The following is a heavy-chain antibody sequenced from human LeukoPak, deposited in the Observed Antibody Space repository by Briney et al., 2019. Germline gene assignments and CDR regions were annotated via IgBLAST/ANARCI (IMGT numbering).Heavy chain of an antibody. D-gene: IGHD3-22*01. J-gene: IGHJ5*02. Sequence: ETLSLTCNVSGGPITDYYRSWIRQPPGKGPEWIGYIYFRGTTNYNLSFKSRVTISVDTSKNQFSLRLSSVTTADTAVYYCARDRFYDNSGFRRLDLWGQGALVTVSS. CDR3: ARDRFYDNSGFRRLDL. CDR2: IYFRGTT. CDR1: GGPITDYY. V-gene: IGHV4-59*01.